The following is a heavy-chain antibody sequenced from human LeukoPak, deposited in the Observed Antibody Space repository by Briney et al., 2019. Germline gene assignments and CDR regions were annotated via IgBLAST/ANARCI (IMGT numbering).Heavy chain of an antibody. V-gene: IGHV4-38-2*02. Sequence: SETLSLTCTVSGYSISSGYYWGWIRQPPGKGLEWIGSIYHSGSTYYNPSLKSRVTISVDTSKNQFSLKLSSVTAADTAVYYRARAPIKTVAGKGYYFDYWGQGTLVTVSS. CDR1: GYSISSGYY. D-gene: IGHD6-19*01. CDR3: ARAPIKTVAGKGYYFDY. J-gene: IGHJ4*02. CDR2: IYHSGST.